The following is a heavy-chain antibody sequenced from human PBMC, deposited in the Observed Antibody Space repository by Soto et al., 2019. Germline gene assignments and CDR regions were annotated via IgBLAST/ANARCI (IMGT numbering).Heavy chain of an antibody. CDR2: INHSGST. V-gene: IGHV4-34*01. Sequence: QVQLQQWGAGLLKPSETLSLTCAVYGGSFSGYYWSWIRHPPGKGLEWIGEINHSGSTNYNPSLKSRVTISVDTSKNQFSLKLSSVTAADTAVYYCARGWISAPKPTVTYYYYGMDVWGQGTTVTVSS. CDR3: ARGWISAPKPTVTYYYYGMDV. CDR1: GGSFSGYY. D-gene: IGHD4-17*01. J-gene: IGHJ6*02.